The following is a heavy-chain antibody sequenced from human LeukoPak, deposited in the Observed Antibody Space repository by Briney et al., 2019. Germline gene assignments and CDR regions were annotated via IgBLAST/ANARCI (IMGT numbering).Heavy chain of an antibody. V-gene: IGHV3-74*01. D-gene: IGHD3-22*01. Sequence: GGSLRLSCAASGFTFSSYWMHWVRQAPGKGLVWVSRINSDGSSTSYADSVKGRFTISRDNAKNTLYLQMNSLRAEDTAVYYCARDGYRYYDSSGYYYFDYWGQGTLVTASS. CDR1: GFTFSSYW. CDR3: ARDGYRYYDSSGYYYFDY. J-gene: IGHJ4*02. CDR2: INSDGSST.